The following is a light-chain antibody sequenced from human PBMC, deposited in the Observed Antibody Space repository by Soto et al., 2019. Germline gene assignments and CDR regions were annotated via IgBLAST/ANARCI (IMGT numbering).Light chain of an antibody. CDR1: QSVSTY. CDR2: DTT. J-gene: IGKJ5*01. V-gene: IGKV3-11*01. CDR3: HQRNT. Sequence: VLTQSPVTLSLSPGDRATLSCRASQSVSTYLAWYRQVPGQPPRLLIYDTTNRAAGIPPRFSGSRSGTDFTLTISSVEPEDFSRYYCHQRNTFGQGTRLEIK.